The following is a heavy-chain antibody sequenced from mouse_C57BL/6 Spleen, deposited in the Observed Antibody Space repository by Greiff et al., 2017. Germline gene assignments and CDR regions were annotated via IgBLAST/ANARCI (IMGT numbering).Heavy chain of an antibody. D-gene: IGHD2-3*01. V-gene: IGHV1-55*01. CDR1: GYTFTSYW. CDR3: AREGGCDGYYRAMDY. Sequence: VQLQQPGAELVKPGASVKMSCKASGYTFTSYWITWVKQRPGQGLEWIGVIYPGSGSTKYNEKFKSKATRTVDTSSSTAYMQLSSLTSEDSAVYYCAREGGCDGYYRAMDYWGQGTSVTFSS. J-gene: IGHJ4*01. CDR2: IYPGSGST.